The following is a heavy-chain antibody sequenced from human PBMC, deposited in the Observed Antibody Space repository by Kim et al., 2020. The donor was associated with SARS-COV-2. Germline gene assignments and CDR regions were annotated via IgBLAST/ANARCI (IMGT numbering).Heavy chain of an antibody. CDR3: AREYCGGDCYPLN. CDR1: GGSISSYY. V-gene: IGHV4-59*13. Sequence: SETLSLTCTVSGGSISSYYWSWIRQPPGKGLEWIGYIYYSGSTNYNPSLKSRVTISVDTSKNQFSLKLSSVTAVDTAVYYCAREYCGGDCYPLNWGQGTLVTVSS. CDR2: IYYSGST. J-gene: IGHJ4*02. D-gene: IGHD2-21*02.